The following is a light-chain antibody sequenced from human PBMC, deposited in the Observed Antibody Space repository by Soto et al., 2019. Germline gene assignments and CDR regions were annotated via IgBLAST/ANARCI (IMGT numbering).Light chain of an antibody. J-gene: IGLJ2*01. CDR1: SGSVSTSYY. Sequence: QTVVTQEPSFSVSPGGTVTLTCGLSSGSVSTSYYPSWYQQTPGQAPRTLIYSTNTPSSGVPDRFSGSILGNKAALTITGAQADDESDYYCVLYMGSGIEFGGGTKLTVL. CDR3: VLYMGSGIE. CDR2: STN. V-gene: IGLV8-61*01.